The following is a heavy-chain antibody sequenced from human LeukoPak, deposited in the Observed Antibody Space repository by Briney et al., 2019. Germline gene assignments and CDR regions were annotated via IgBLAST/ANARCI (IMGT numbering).Heavy chain of an antibody. CDR3: ARSPDSIPAAGDFDY. Sequence: GGSLRLSCAASGFTFSSYEMNWVRQAPGKGLEWVSYISSSGSTIYYADSVKGRFTISRDNAKNSLYLQMNSLRAEDTAVYYCARSPDSIPAAGDFDYWGQGTLVTVSS. CDR2: ISSSGSTI. V-gene: IGHV3-48*03. CDR1: GFTFSSYE. D-gene: IGHD6-13*01. J-gene: IGHJ4*02.